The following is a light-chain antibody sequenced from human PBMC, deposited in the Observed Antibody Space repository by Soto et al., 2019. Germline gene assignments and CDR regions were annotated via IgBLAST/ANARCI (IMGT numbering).Light chain of an antibody. CDR1: HSISSW. V-gene: IGKV1-5*01. Sequence: DIQMTQSPSTLSASVGDRVTITCRASHSISSWLAWYQQKPGKAPKLLVYGASTLQSGVPSRFGGSGSGTEFTLTISSLQPDDFAPYYCQQYDTYSPFAFGQGTKLEIK. CDR2: GAS. CDR3: QQYDTYSPFA. J-gene: IGKJ2*01.